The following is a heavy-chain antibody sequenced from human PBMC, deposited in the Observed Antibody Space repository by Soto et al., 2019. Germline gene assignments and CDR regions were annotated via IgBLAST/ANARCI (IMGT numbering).Heavy chain of an antibody. J-gene: IGHJ5*02. V-gene: IGHV1-8*01. CDR1: GYTFTSYD. Sequence: ASVKVSCTASGYTFTSYDINWVRQATGQGLEWMGWMNPNSGNTGYAQKFQGRVTMTRNTSISTAYMELSSLRSEDTAVYYCALTWGYCSSTSCYKGNWFDPWGQGTLVTVSS. CDR3: ALTWGYCSSTSCYKGNWFDP. D-gene: IGHD2-2*02. CDR2: MNPNSGNT.